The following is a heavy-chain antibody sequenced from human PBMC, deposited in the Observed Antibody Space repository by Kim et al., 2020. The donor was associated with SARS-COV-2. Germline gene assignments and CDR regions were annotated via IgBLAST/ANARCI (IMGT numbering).Heavy chain of an antibody. V-gene: IGHV3-74*01. CDR1: GFTFSSYW. D-gene: IGHD6-19*01. Sequence: GGSLRLSCAASGFTFSSYWMHWVRQAPGKGLVWVSRINSDGSSTSYADSVKGRFTISRDNAKNTLYLQMNSLRAEDTAVYYCARDRGPLWFGEPDSSGWYRGAYYGMDVWGQGTTVTVSS. CDR3: ARDRGPLWFGEPDSSGWYRGAYYGMDV. J-gene: IGHJ6*02. CDR2: INSDGSST.